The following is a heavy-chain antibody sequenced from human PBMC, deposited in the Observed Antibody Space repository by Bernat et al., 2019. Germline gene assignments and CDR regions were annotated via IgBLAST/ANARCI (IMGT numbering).Heavy chain of an antibody. CDR3: ARGSSAAGTLTH. CDR2: VYSDTYI. Sequence: EVQLVESGGGLVQPGGSLRLSCAASGFPVNYNYMSWVRQAPGKGLEWVSVVYSDTYIDYADSVKGRFTVSRDKSTLYLQMNSLRAEDTAVYYCARGSSAAGTLTHWGQGTLVTVSS. J-gene: IGHJ4*02. D-gene: IGHD6-13*01. V-gene: IGHV3-66*01. CDR1: GFPVNYNY.